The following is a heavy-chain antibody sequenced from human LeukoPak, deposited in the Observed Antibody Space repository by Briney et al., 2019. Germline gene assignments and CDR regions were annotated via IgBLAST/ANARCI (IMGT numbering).Heavy chain of an antibody. J-gene: IGHJ3*02. V-gene: IGHV4-61*02. Sequence: SETLSLTCTVSGGSISSGSYYWSWIRQPAGKGLEWIGRIYTSRSTNYNPSLKSRVTISVDTSKNQFSLKLSSVTAADTAVYYCARDGHRRYYYDSSSREHAFDIWGQGTMVTVSS. CDR3: ARDGHRRYYYDSSSREHAFDI. CDR2: IYTSRST. D-gene: IGHD3-22*01. CDR1: GGSISSGSYY.